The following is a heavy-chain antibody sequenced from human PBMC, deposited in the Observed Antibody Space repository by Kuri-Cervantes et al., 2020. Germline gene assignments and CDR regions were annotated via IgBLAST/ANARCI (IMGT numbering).Heavy chain of an antibody. Sequence: GGSLRLSCAASGFTFSSYWMSWVRQAPGKGLEWVANIKQDGSEKYYVDSVKGRFTISRDNAKNSLYLQMNSLRAEDTAVYYCASEYSSGWSDSVEYFQHWGQGTPVTVSS. CDR3: ASEYSSGWSDSVEYFQH. V-gene: IGHV3-7*01. CDR2: IKQDGSEK. D-gene: IGHD6-19*01. J-gene: IGHJ1*01. CDR1: GFTFSSYW.